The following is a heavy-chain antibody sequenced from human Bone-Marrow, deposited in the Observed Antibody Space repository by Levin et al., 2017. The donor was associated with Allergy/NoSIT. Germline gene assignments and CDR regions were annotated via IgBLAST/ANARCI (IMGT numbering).Heavy chain of an antibody. CDR1: GGSFSSYP. J-gene: IGHJ3*01. CDR3: ARAFYYDSSGNYRSAFAL. V-gene: IGHV1-69*04. D-gene: IGHD3-22*01. Sequence: SVKVSCKASGGSFSSYPINWVRQAPGQGLEWMGRIIPMPGITNYTQNFQERVTITADRSTSTAYMELSSLRSEDTGGYYCARAFYYDSSGNYRSAFALWGQGTRVTVSS. CDR2: IIPMPGIT.